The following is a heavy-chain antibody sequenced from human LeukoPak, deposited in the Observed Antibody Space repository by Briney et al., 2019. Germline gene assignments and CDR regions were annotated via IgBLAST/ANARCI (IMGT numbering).Heavy chain of an antibody. Sequence: SETLSLTCAVYGGSFSGYHWSWIRQPPGKGLEWIGSIYHSGSTYYKPSLKSRVTISGDTSKNQFSLKLSSVTAADTAVYYCAKSSWSTFDPWGQGTLVTVSS. J-gene: IGHJ5*02. D-gene: IGHD6-13*01. CDR2: IYHSGST. V-gene: IGHV4-34*01. CDR3: AKSSWSTFDP. CDR1: GGSFSGYH.